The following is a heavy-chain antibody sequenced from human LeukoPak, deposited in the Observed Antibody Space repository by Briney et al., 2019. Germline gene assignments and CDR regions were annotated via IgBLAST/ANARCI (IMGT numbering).Heavy chain of an antibody. V-gene: IGHV3-74*01. CDR2: INKDGSTI. J-gene: IGHJ4*02. Sequence: GGSLRLSCAASGYTFSGYWMRWVRQAPGKGLVWVSRINKDGSTITYTDSVKGRFTMSRDNAQNTLSLEMKSLRVEDTAVYYCVRGGTSGSGDYWGQGTLSPSPQ. CDR1: GYTFSGYW. CDR3: VRGGTSGSGDY. D-gene: IGHD3-10*01.